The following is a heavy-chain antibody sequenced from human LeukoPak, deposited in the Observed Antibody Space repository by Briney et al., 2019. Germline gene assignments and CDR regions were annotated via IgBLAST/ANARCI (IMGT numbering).Heavy chain of an antibody. V-gene: IGHV4-30-2*01. J-gene: IGHJ4*02. CDR3: ARGLYSGYAFGGY. Sequence: PSETLSLTCTVSGGSISSDGYYWSWIRQPPGKGLEWIGYIYHSGTTYYNPSLKSRVTISVDRSKNQFSLKLSSVTAADTAVYYCARGLYSGYAFGGYWGQGTLVTVSS. CDR1: GGSISSDGYY. D-gene: IGHD5-12*01. CDR2: IYHSGTT.